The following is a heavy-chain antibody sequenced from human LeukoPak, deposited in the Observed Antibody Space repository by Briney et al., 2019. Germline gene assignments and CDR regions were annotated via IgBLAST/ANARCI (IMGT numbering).Heavy chain of an antibody. CDR3: AREPDA. V-gene: IGHV4-39*07. CDR2: VHHTGRA. CDR1: GDSISGSNYH. J-gene: IGHJ5*02. Sequence: SETLSLTCTVSGDSISGSNYHWGWIRQPPGKGLEWLGAVHHTGRAFYNPSLRGRTTVSVDTSKNEFSLKLTSVTAADTAVYYCAREPDAWGQGILVIVSS.